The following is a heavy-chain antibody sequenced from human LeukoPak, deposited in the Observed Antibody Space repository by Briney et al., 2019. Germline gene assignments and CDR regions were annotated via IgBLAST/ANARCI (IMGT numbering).Heavy chain of an antibody. J-gene: IGHJ3*02. Sequence: SQTLSLTRTVSGVSMSSYYWSSIPHPPGEGLECIGYIYSSVSTNYNPPLKSRVTISVDTSKNQFSLKLSSVPAADTVVYYCAREGTDIVVVVAAHAFDIWGQGTMVTVSS. V-gene: IGHV4-59*01. CDR2: IYSSVST. CDR3: AREGTDIVVVVAAHAFDI. D-gene: IGHD2-15*01. CDR1: GVSMSSYY.